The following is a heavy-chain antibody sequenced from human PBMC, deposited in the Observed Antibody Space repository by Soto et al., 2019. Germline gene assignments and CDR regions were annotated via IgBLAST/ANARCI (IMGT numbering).Heavy chain of an antibody. V-gene: IGHV2-26*01. D-gene: IGHD3-22*01. J-gene: IGHJ5*02. CDR3: ARIWDYDSIGYYYRVWFDP. CDR1: RFSFRNARMG. Sequence: SVPTLVNPTETLTLTCTVSRFSFRNARMGVSWIRQPPGKALEWLAHIFSNDEKSYSTSLKSRLTISKDTSKSQVVLTMTNRGPVDTATYHCARIWDYDSIGYYYRVWFDPWGQGTVVTVSS. CDR2: IFSNDEK.